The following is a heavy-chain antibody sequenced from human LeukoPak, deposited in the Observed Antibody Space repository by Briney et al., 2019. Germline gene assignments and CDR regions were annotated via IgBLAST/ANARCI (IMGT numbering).Heavy chain of an antibody. Sequence: GGSLRLSCVASGFTFSGSAMHWVRQASGKGLEWVARIRSKAGSYATEYAASVKGRFTISREDSKNTAFLQMNSLKTEDTAVYYCTGGTTVTTLDYWGQGTLVTVSS. J-gene: IGHJ4*02. CDR1: GFTFSGSA. CDR2: IRSKAGSYAT. D-gene: IGHD4-17*01. V-gene: IGHV3-73*01. CDR3: TGGTTVTTLDY.